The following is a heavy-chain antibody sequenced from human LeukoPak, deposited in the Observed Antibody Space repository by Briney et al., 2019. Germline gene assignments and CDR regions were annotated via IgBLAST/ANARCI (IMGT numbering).Heavy chain of an antibody. CDR1: GYTFTGYY. V-gene: IGHV1-2*02. CDR2: INPNSGGT. J-gene: IGHJ5*02. Sequence: ASVKVSCKASGYTFTGYYMHWVRQAPGQGLEWMGWINPNSGGTNYAQKFQGRVTMTRDTSISTAYMELSRLRSDDTAVYYCARHRFSSGWFALLNWFDPWGQGTLVTVSS. D-gene: IGHD6-19*01. CDR3: ARHRFSSGWFALLNWFDP.